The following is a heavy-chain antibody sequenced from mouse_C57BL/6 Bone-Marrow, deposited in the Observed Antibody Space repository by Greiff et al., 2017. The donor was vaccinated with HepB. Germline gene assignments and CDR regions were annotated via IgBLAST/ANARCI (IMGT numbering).Heavy chain of an antibody. CDR3: ARRGIYYYGSSSAWFAY. V-gene: IGHV1-80*01. Sequence: VQLQQSGAELVKPGASVKISCKASGYAFSSYWMNWVKQRPGKGLEWIGQIYPGDGDTNYNGKFKGKAPLTADKSSSTAYMQLSSLTSEDSAVYFCARRGIYYYGSSSAWFAYWGQGTLVTVSA. D-gene: IGHD1-1*01. CDR1: GYAFSSYW. CDR2: IYPGDGDT. J-gene: IGHJ3*01.